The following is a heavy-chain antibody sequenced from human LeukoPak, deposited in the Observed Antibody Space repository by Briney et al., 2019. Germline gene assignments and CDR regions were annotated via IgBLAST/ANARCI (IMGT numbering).Heavy chain of an antibody. D-gene: IGHD1-26*01. CDR2: MNPNSGNT. J-gene: IGHJ4*02. CDR3: ARGAEGATVDFDY. Sequence: ASVKVSCKASGYTFTSYDINGVRQATGQGLEWMGWMNPNSGNTGYAQKFQGRVTITRNTSISTAFMELSSLRSEDTAVYYCARGAEGATVDFDYWGQGTLVTVSS. CDR1: GYTFTSYD. V-gene: IGHV1-8*03.